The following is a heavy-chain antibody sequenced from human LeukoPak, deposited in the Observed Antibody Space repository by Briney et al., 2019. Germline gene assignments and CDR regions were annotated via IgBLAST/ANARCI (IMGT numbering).Heavy chain of an antibody. D-gene: IGHD4-17*01. Sequence: PGASVKVSCKASGYTLTSFGITWVRQAPGQGLEWMGWISTYNGNTNYAQKFQGRVTMTTDTSTNTGYMELRSLRSDDTALYYCARALAGGDYVSPDYWGQGTLVTVSS. CDR1: GYTLTSFG. J-gene: IGHJ4*02. CDR3: ARALAGGDYVSPDY. CDR2: ISTYNGNT. V-gene: IGHV1-18*01.